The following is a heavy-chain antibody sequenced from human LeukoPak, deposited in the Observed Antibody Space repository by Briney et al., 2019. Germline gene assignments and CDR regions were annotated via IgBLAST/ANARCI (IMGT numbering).Heavy chain of an antibody. Sequence: GGSLRLSCAASGVTFSTYDMNWVRQAPGKGLEWISYISYNRRSIYYADSVKGRFTISKDDAKKLLFLQMDSLRAEDTAVYYCARKYCSGGVCSDFDFWGQGTLVTVSS. CDR2: ISYNRRSI. D-gene: IGHD2-15*01. CDR1: GVTFSTYD. CDR3: ARKYCSGGVCSDFDF. J-gene: IGHJ4*02. V-gene: IGHV3-48*04.